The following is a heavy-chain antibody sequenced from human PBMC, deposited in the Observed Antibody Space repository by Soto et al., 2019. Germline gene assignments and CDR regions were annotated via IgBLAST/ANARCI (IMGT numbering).Heavy chain of an antibody. CDR1: GLTFSSYA. CDR3: AGVYYGGDSVNNY. CDR2: TSYDGSNK. D-gene: IGHD4-17*01. J-gene: IGHJ4*02. Sequence: QVQLVESGGGVVQPGRSLRLSCAASGLTFSSYAMSWVRQAPGKGLEWVAATSYDGSNKYYADSVKGRFTISRDNSKKTLDLQMNSLRAEDTAVYYCAGVYYGGDSVNNYWGQGTLVTVSS. V-gene: IGHV3-30-3*01.